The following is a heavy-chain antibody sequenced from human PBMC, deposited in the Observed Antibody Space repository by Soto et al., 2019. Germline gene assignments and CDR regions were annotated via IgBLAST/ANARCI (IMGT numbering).Heavy chain of an antibody. D-gene: IGHD3-16*01. Sequence: SETLSLACIVSGDSITNSYWSWIRQPPGKGLEWIGFIYYTGSTSYNPSLKSRATISVDTSKNQFSLRLSSVTAAGTAVDYCAREKVLVCYGSWGQVTLVTVAS. CDR1: GDSITNSY. V-gene: IGHV4-59*01. CDR2: IYYTGST. CDR3: AREKVLVCYGS. J-gene: IGHJ5*02.